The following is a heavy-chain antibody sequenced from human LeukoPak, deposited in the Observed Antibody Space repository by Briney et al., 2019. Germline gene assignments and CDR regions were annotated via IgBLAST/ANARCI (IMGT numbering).Heavy chain of an antibody. D-gene: IGHD3-10*01. J-gene: IGHJ4*02. CDR3: ARGESLVRGLIDY. Sequence: GESLKISCKGSGYSFSTNWIAWVRQTPGKGLEWMGIIYPADSDTRYSPSFQGQVTISADKSISIAYLQWSSLKASDTAMYYCARGESLVRGLIDYWGQGTLVTVSS. V-gene: IGHV5-51*01. CDR1: GYSFSTNW. CDR2: IYPADSDT.